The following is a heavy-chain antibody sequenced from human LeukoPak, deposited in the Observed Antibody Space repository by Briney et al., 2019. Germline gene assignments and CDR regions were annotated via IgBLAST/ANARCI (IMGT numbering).Heavy chain of an antibody. Sequence: PSETLSLTCTVSGVSITSRDFYWGWFRQPPGKGVEWIGSASGYYGGDSFYNTSLESRVTISIHTSKNQFSLNLSSVTAADTAVYYCARQGEIQQGSGSYYFDWWGQGTLVIVNS. CDR1: GVSITSRDFY. J-gene: IGHJ4*02. V-gene: IGHV4-39*01. CDR3: ARQGEIQQGSGSYYFDW. D-gene: IGHD3-10*01. CDR2: ASGYYGGDS.